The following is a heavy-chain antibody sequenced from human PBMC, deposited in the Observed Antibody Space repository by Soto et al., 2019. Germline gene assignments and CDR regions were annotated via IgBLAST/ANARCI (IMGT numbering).Heavy chain of an antibody. CDR2: ISYDGNNK. CDR3: ARDLSHCCGGRCFSPYGLDV. CDR1: GFSFSNYA. V-gene: IGHV3-30-3*01. Sequence: QVQLVESGGGVVQPERSLRLSCAASGFSFSNYAMHWVRQAPGKGLEWVAIISYDGNNKFYADSVRGRFTISRDNSKNNLLLGMNSLRAADTSGYLCARDLSHCCGGRCFSPYGLDVWGQGTTVTVSS. J-gene: IGHJ6*02. D-gene: IGHD2-15*01.